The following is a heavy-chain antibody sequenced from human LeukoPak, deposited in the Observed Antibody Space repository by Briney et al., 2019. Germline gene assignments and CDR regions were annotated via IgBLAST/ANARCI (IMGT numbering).Heavy chain of an antibody. J-gene: IGHJ4*02. CDR1: GFTXXSNY. CDR3: ARVSNAVGSSWSPDVDN. CDR2: IYSGGST. Sequence: LXLXXAXSGFTXXSNYMSWVRQAPGKGLEWVSVIYSGGSTYYADSVKGRFTISRDNSKNTLYLQMNSLRAEDTAVYYCARVSNAVGSSWSPDVDNWGQGTLVTVSS. D-gene: IGHD6-13*01. V-gene: IGHV3-53*01.